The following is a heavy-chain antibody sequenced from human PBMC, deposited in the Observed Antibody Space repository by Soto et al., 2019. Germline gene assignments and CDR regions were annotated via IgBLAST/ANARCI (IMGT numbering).Heavy chain of an antibody. D-gene: IGHD3-10*01. J-gene: IGHJ4*02. Sequence: LSLTCADSGGSISSPSYYWGWIRQPPGKGLEWIGSIYYSGNTYYNPSLKSRVTIFVDTSRNQFSLKVNSVTAADTAVYFCARLPRITPFRRDYWGQGTLVTVSS. CDR3: ARLPRITPFRRDY. CDR1: GGSISSPSYY. V-gene: IGHV4-39*01. CDR2: IYYSGNT.